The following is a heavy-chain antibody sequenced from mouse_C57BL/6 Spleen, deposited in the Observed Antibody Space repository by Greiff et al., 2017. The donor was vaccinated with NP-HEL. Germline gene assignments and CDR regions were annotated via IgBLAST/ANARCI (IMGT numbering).Heavy chain of an antibody. V-gene: IGHV1-61*01. D-gene: IGHD2-2*01. CDR3: ARRYGYDVHWYFDV. Sequence: QVQLQQPGAELVRPGSSVKLSCKASGYTFTSYWMDWVKQRPGQGLEWIGNIYPSDSETHYNQKFKDKATLTVDKSSSTAYMQLSSLTSEDSAVYYCARRYGYDVHWYFDVWGTGTTVTVSS. CDR2: IYPSDSET. J-gene: IGHJ1*03. CDR1: GYTFTSYW.